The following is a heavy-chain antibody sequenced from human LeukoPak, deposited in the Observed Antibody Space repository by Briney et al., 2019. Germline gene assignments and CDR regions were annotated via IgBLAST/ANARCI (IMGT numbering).Heavy chain of an antibody. D-gene: IGHD1-26*01. Sequence: SETLSLTCTVSGGSISSSSYYWGWIRQPPGKGLEWIGSIYYSGSTYYNPSLKSRVTISVDTSKNRFSLKLSSVTAADTAVYYCARDSGSYSGYAFDIWGQGTMVTVSS. J-gene: IGHJ3*02. V-gene: IGHV4-39*07. CDR2: IYYSGST. CDR1: GGSISSSSYY. CDR3: ARDSGSYSGYAFDI.